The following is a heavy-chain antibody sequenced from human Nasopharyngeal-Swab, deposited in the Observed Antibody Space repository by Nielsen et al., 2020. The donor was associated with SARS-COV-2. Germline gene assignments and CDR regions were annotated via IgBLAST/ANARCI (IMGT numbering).Heavy chain of an antibody. CDR3: AKDGAQQLVRPYYFDY. Sequence: ESLKISCAASGFTFSCYAMSWGRQAPGKGLEWVSAIRGSGGSTYYADSVKGRFTISRDNSKNTLYLQMNSLRAEDTAVYYCAKDGAQQLVRPYYFDYWGQGTLVTVSS. V-gene: IGHV3-23*01. CDR1: GFTFSCYA. J-gene: IGHJ4*02. D-gene: IGHD6-13*01. CDR2: IRGSGGST.